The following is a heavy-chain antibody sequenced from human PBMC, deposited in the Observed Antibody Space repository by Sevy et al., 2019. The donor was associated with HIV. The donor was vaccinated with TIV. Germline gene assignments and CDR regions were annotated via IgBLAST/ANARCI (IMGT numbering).Heavy chain of an antibody. CDR3: ARADYGDYSGEFDY. J-gene: IGHJ4*02. V-gene: IGHV3-30-3*01. CDR2: ISYDGSNK. CDR1: GITFSSHA. D-gene: IGHD4-17*01. Sequence: GGSLRLSCAASGITFSSHAMHWVRQAPGKGLEWVTIISYDGSNKYYADSVKGRFTISRDNSKNTLYLQMNSLRAEDTAVYYCARADYGDYSGEFDYWSQGTLVTVSS.